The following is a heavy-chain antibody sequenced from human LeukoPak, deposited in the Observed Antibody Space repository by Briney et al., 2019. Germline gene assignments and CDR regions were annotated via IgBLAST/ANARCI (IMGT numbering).Heavy chain of an antibody. Sequence: GGSLRLSCTASGFTFSTSSMNLVRQAPGKGLEWLSFISRSSRTIYYADSVKGRFTISRDNAKNSLYLQMSSLRVEDTAVYYCARTKEMATISYFDSWGQGTLVTVSS. CDR1: GFTFSTSS. J-gene: IGHJ4*02. CDR2: ISRSSRTI. V-gene: IGHV3-48*01. CDR3: ARTKEMATISYFDS. D-gene: IGHD5-24*01.